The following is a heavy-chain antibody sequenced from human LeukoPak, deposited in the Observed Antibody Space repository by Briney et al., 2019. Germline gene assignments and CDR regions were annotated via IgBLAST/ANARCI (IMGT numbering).Heavy chain of an antibody. CDR2: INTNTGNP. J-gene: IGHJ6*03. D-gene: IGHD6-13*01. Sequence: ASVKVSCKASGYTFTSYAMNWVRQAPGQGLEWMGWINTNTGNPTYAQGFTGRFVFSLDTSVSTAYLQISSLKAEDTVVYYCARLDPTYSSSWYLSGPYYYYMDVWGKGTTVTVSS. CDR3: ARLDPTYSSSWYLSGPYYYYMDV. CDR1: GYTFTSYA. V-gene: IGHV7-4-1*02.